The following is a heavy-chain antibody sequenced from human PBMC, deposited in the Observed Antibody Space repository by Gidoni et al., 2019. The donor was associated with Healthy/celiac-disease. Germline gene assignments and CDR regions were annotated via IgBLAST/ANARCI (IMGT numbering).Heavy chain of an antibody. CDR1: VFTLRSYA. D-gene: IGHD6-13*01. CDR2: ISGSGGRK. Sequence: ELQLLESGGGLVQPGGSLSLSCAASVFTLRSYALSWVRQAPGKGLEWVSAISGSGGRKYYADSEKGRFTISRENSKNTLYLQMNSLRAEDTAVYDCATIPLMGAAGLDYWGQGTLVTVSS. V-gene: IGHV3-23*01. J-gene: IGHJ4*02. CDR3: ATIPLMGAAGLDY.